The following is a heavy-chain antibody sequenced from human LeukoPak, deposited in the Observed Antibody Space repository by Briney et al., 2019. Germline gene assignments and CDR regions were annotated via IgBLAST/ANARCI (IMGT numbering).Heavy chain of an antibody. CDR1: GFTFSSYS. J-gene: IGHJ3*02. V-gene: IGHV3-33*08. Sequence: PGGSLRLSCAASGFTFSSYSMNWVRQAPGKGLEWVAVIWYDGSNKYYADSVKGRFTISRDNAKNSLYLQMNSLGAEDTAVYYCARENEYSSSSDAFDIWGQGTMVTVSS. D-gene: IGHD6-6*01. CDR2: IWYDGSNK. CDR3: ARENEYSSSSDAFDI.